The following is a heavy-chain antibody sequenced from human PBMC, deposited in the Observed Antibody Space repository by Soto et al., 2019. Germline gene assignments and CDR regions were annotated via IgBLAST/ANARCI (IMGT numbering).Heavy chain of an antibody. V-gene: IGHV4-61*08. CDR3: ARIPVDTSMIYWLDP. J-gene: IGHJ5*02. D-gene: IGHD5-18*01. CDR1: GGSVSSGDYY. CDR2: IYYSGNT. Sequence: ETLSLTYTVSGGSVSSGDYYWSWIRQPPGKGLEWIGYIYYSGNTNYNPSLKSRVIISVDTSKNLFSLKLTSVTAADTAVDYCARIPVDTSMIYWLDPWGQGTLVTVSS.